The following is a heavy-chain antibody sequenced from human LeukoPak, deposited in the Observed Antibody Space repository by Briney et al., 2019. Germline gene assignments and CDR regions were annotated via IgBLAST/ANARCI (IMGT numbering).Heavy chain of an antibody. V-gene: IGHV3-7*01. CDR1: GITFNDNW. D-gene: IGHD5-12*01. CDR2: IKEDGSVK. CDR3: ARDVWTYSGEAFDY. J-gene: IGHJ4*02. Sequence: GGSLRLSCAASGITFNDNWMSWVRQAPGKGLEWVAYIKEDGSVKYYVDSVKGRFSISRDNAKSSLYLQMNSLRAEDTADYYCARDVWTYSGEAFDYWGQGALVTVSS.